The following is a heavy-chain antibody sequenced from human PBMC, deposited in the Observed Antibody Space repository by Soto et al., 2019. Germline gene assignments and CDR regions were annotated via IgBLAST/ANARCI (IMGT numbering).Heavy chain of an antibody. CDR1: GFTVSDNY. CDR2: IYSDGST. CDR3: ARDIAVAGGWFDP. J-gene: IGHJ5*02. D-gene: IGHD6-19*01. V-gene: IGHV3-53*01. Sequence: EVQLVESGGGLIQPGGSLRLSCAASGFTVSDNYMNWVRQAPGKGLEWVSIIYSDGSTSYADSVKGRFTISRDNSKNTLHLHMNSLRVEDTAVYYCARDIAVAGGWFDPWGQGTLVTVSS.